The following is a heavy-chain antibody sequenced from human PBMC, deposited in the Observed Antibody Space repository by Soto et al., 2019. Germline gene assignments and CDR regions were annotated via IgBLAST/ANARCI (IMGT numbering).Heavy chain of an antibody. CDR1: GFTFSSYA. Sequence: EVQLLESGGGLVQPGGSLRLSCAASGFTFSSYAMSWVRQAPGKGLEWVSAMSGSGGSTYYADSVKGRFNISRDNSKNTLYLQMNSLRAEDTAVYYCAKGIVVAGPGWYYFDYWGQGTLVTVSS. V-gene: IGHV3-23*01. D-gene: IGHD6-19*01. J-gene: IGHJ4*02. CDR2: MSGSGGST. CDR3: AKGIVVAGPGWYYFDY.